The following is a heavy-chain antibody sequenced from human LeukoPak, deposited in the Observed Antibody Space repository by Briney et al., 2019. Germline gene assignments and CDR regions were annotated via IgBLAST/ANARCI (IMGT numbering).Heavy chain of an antibody. Sequence: SGTLSLTCAVSGASISGHYWWSWVRQSPGKGLEWIGEVHHTGNSDYNPSLKSRVAISIDTSKNQFSLNLGSVTAADTAVYYCARDISSGYDGSDAFDIWGQGTMVTVSS. D-gene: IGHD5-12*01. CDR3: ARDISSGYDGSDAFDI. CDR2: VHHTGNS. V-gene: IGHV4-4*02. CDR1: GASISGHYW. J-gene: IGHJ3*02.